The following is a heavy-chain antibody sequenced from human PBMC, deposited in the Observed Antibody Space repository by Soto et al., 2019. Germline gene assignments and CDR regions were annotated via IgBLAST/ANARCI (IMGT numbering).Heavy chain of an antibody. Sequence: AASVKVSCKASGYTFSDYYMHWVRQAPGQGLEWMGWINPDSGGTKYTKKFKGRVTMTRETSISTAYMELSGLRSDDTAVYYCTRKVRDYNFDYWGQGPLVTVSS. CDR2: INPDSGGT. D-gene: IGHD4-17*01. J-gene: IGHJ4*02. CDR3: TRKVRDYNFDY. V-gene: IGHV1-2*02. CDR1: GYTFSDYY.